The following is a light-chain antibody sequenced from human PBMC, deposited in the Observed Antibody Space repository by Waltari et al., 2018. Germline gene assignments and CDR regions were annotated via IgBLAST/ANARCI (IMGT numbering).Light chain of an antibody. CDR2: GAY. V-gene: IGKV3-20*01. J-gene: IGKJ2*01. Sequence: EIVLTQSPSTLSLSAGDTATLSCRASQSLSVAYLAWYQTRSGQAPRLLIYGAYYRATGIPDRFSGSGSGTDFTLTITRLEPDDFAVYYCQQYDTSPGTFGQGTNLEI. CDR3: QQYDTSPGT. CDR1: QSLSVAY.